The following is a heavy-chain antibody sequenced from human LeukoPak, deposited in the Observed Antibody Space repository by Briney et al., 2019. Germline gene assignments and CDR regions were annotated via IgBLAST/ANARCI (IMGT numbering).Heavy chain of an antibody. CDR3: ARGGIVASTTASFDY. CDR2: INPNSGGT. J-gene: IGHJ4*02. Sequence: ASVKVSCKASGYTFTGYYMHWVRQAPGQGLEWMGWINPNSGGTSYAQKFQGRVTMTRDTSISTAYMELSRLRSDDTAVYYCARGGIVASTTASFDYWGQGTLVTASS. V-gene: IGHV1-2*02. CDR1: GYTFTGYY. D-gene: IGHD5-12*01.